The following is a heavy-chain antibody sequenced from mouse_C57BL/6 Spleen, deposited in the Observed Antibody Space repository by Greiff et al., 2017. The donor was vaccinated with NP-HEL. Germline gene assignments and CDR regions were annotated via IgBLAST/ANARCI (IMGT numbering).Heavy chain of an antibody. CDR2: IHPNSGST. J-gene: IGHJ4*01. CDR3: AREGYGSRDYAMDY. V-gene: IGHV1-64*01. CDR1: GYTFTSYW. Sequence: VQLQQPGAELVKPGASVKLSCKASGYTFTSYWMHWVKQRPGQGLEWIGMIHPNSGSTNYNEKFKSKATLTVDKSSSTAYMQLSSLTSEDSAVYYCAREGYGSRDYAMDYWGQGTSVTVSS. D-gene: IGHD1-1*01.